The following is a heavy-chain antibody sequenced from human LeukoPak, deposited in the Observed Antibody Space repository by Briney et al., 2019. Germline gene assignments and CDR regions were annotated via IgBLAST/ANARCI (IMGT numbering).Heavy chain of an antibody. D-gene: IGHD4-17*01. CDR3: ARDDGSYGDYVAY. Sequence: ASVKVSCKASGYTFTSYYMHWVRQTPGQGLEWMGIINPSGGSTSYAQKFQGRVTMTRDMSTSTVYMELSSLRSEDTAVYYCARDDGSYGDYVAYWGQGTLVTVSS. CDR1: GYTFTSYY. J-gene: IGHJ4*02. V-gene: IGHV1-46*01. CDR2: INPSGGST.